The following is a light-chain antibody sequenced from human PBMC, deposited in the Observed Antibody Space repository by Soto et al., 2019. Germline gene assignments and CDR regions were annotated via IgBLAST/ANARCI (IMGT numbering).Light chain of an antibody. CDR2: EDN. V-gene: IGLV2-23*01. Sequence: QSALTQPASVSGSPGQSITISCTGTSSDVGSYNLVSWYQHHPGKAPKLMIYEDNKRPSGVSNRFSGSKSGNTASLTISGLQAEDETVYYCSSYAGSATLVFGGGTKVTVL. CDR3: SSYAGSATLV. J-gene: IGLJ3*02. CDR1: SSDVGSYNL.